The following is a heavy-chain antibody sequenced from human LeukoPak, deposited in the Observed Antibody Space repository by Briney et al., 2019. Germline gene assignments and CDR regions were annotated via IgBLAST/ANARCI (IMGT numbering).Heavy chain of an antibody. D-gene: IGHD2-21*02. V-gene: IGHV3-30*18. J-gene: IGHJ4*02. CDR2: ISYDGSNK. Sequence: GGSLRLSCAASGFTFSNFAMHWVRQAPGKGLEWVAVISYDGSNKYEDSVKGRFTISRDNSKNTLYLQMNSLRAEDTAVYYCAKSLGSVVVTANDYWGQGTLVTVSS. CDR1: GFTFSNFA. CDR3: AKSLGSVVVTANDY.